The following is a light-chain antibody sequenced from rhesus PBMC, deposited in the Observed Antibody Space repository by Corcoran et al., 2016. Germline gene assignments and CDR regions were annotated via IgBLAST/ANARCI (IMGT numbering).Light chain of an antibody. Sequence: EIVMTQSPATLSLSPGERATLSCRASQSVSSSLAWYPQKPGQAPRLLIYGASSRATGLPYRFSGRGSGTDFTLTLRSLEPEYVAVYYCLQHSNWPLTFGGGTKVELK. CDR2: GAS. CDR3: LQHSNWPLT. CDR1: QSVSSS. J-gene: IGKJ4*01. V-gene: IGKV3-24*01.